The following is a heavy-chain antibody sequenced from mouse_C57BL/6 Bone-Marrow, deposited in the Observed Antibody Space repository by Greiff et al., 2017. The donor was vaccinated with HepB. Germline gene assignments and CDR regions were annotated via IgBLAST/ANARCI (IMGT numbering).Heavy chain of an antibody. CDR1: GFTFSDYY. J-gene: IGHJ3*01. V-gene: IGHV5-12*01. CDR3: ARHGFGPWFAY. CDR2: ISNGGGST. Sequence: EVQGVESGGGLVQPGGSLKLSCAASGFTFSDYYMYWVRQTPEKRLEWVAYISNGGGSTYYPDTVKGRFTISRDNAKNTLYLQMSRLKSEDTAMYYCARHGFGPWFAYWGQGTLVTVSA.